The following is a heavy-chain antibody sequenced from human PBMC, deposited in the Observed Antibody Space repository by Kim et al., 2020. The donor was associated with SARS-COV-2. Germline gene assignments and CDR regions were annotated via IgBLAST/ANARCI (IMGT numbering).Heavy chain of an antibody. CDR2: INHSGST. CDR1: GGSFSGYY. V-gene: IGHV4-34*01. Sequence: SETLSLTCAVYGGSFSGYYWSWIRHPPGKGLEWIGEINHSGSTNYNPSLKSRVTISVDTSKNQFSLKLSSVTAADTAVYYCASTEMATITFWGQGTLVTVTS. D-gene: IGHD5-12*01. J-gene: IGHJ4*02. CDR3: ASTEMATITF.